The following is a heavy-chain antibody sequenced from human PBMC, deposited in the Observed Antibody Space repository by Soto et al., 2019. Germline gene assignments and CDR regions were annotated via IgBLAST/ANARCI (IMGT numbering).Heavy chain of an antibody. D-gene: IGHD6-13*01. CDR1: GGSFTANY. J-gene: IGHJ4*02. CDR3: ASARWDF. Sequence: QVQLHQWGAGLVKPSETLYLTCAVSGGSFTANYWAWVRQPPGKGLEWIGEVFHKGNTNYNPSLKSRVTVSADTSKNQFSLRLTSVTAADTAVYFCASARWDFWGQGTLVTVSS. CDR2: VFHKGNT. V-gene: IGHV4-34*12.